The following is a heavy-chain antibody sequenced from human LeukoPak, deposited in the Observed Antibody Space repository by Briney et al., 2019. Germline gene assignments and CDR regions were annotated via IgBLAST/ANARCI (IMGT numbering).Heavy chain of an antibody. CDR3: ARGGWSLDY. CDR2: IKQDGSTK. CDR1: GFTLSDHW. D-gene: IGHD6-19*01. V-gene: IGHV3-7*04. Sequence: GGSLRLSCEASGFTLSDHWMTWVRQAPGEGLEWVAYIKQDGSTKYYVDSVKGRFTISRDNSKNSLYLQMNSLRDEDTAVYYCARGGWSLDYWGQGTLVTVSS. J-gene: IGHJ4*02.